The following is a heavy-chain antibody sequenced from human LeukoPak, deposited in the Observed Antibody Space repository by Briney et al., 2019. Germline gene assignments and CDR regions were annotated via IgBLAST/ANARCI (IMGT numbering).Heavy chain of an antibody. D-gene: IGHD1-26*01. J-gene: IGHJ4*02. CDR3: AREVRAGIGATDY. CDR2: MAPRDEGA. V-gene: IGHV1-46*02. CDR1: GYSFNNYH. Sequence: GASVTLSCKTSGYSFNNYHVHWVRQAPGQGLEGVGIMAPRDEGATYAQKFQGRVTMTSDTSTSTLYMDLSSLRPEDTAVYYCAREVRAGIGATDYWGQGTLVTVSS.